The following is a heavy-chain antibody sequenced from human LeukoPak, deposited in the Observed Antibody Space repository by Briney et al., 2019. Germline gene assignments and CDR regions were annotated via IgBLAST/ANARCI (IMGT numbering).Heavy chain of an antibody. CDR3: ARFLRSVVVVPAAITYYYYGMDV. Sequence: PSETLSLTCTVSGGSISSYYWSWIRQPPGKGLEWIGYIYYSGSTNYNPSLKSRVTISVDTSKNQFSLKQSSVTAADTAVDYCARFLRSVVVVPAAITYYYYGMDVWGQGTTVTVS. J-gene: IGHJ6*02. CDR1: GGSISSYY. CDR2: IYYSGST. V-gene: IGHV4-59*08. D-gene: IGHD2-2*01.